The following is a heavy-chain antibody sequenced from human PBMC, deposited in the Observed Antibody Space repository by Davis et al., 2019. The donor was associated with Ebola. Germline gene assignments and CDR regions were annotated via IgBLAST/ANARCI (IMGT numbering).Heavy chain of an antibody. D-gene: IGHD4-23*01. V-gene: IGHV3-30-3*01. Sequence: GESLKISCAASGFTFSSYAMHWVRQAPGKGLEWVAVISYDGSNKYYADSVKGRFTISRDNSRNIVYLQMNSLRADDTALYYCAKGPTTVDTRYFDYWGQGTLVTVSS. CDR3: AKGPTTVDTRYFDY. J-gene: IGHJ4*02. CDR2: ISYDGSNK. CDR1: GFTFSSYA.